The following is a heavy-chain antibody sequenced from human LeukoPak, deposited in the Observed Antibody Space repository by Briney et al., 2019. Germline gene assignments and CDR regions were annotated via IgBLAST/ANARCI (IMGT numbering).Heavy chain of an antibody. J-gene: IGHJ4*02. CDR3: AKYRGFGDSYDS. V-gene: IGHV3-23*01. CDR2: IGGSGGGI. CDR1: RFTFCSYA. Sequence: GGSLRLSCAASRFTFCSYAMSWLRQAPGLRLEWVSTIGGSGGGIYYADSVKGRFTISRDNSKSTLYLQMHSLRAEDTPVYYCAKYRGFGDSYDSWGQGTLVTVSS. D-gene: IGHD3-10*01.